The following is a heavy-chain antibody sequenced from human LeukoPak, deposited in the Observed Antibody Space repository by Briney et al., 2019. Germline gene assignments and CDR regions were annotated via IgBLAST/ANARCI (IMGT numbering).Heavy chain of an antibody. CDR2: IWYDGSNK. D-gene: IGHD3-3*01. J-gene: IGHJ6*03. CDR1: GFTFSSYG. Sequence: GGSLRLSCAASGFTFSSYGMHWVRQAPGKGLEWVAVIWYDGSNKYYADSVKGRFTISRDNSKNTLYLQMNSLRAEDTAVYYCAKDGSPAYYDFWSGYYSFPEYYYYYYMDVWGKGTTVTVSS. CDR3: AKDGSPAYYDFWSGYYSFPEYYYYYYMDV. V-gene: IGHV3-33*06.